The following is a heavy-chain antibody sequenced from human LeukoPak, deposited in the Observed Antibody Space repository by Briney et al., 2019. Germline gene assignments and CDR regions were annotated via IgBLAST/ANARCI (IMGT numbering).Heavy chain of an antibody. CDR3: ASPAGLL. CDR2: IYFSGST. J-gene: IGHJ4*02. V-gene: IGHV4-39*07. CDR1: GDSISSSSYY. Sequence: PSETLSLTCSVSGDSISSSSYYWGWIRQPPGKGLDWIGSIYFSGSTYYNPSLKSRVTISVDTSKNQFSLKLSSVTAADTAVYYCASPAGLLWGQGTLVTASS. D-gene: IGHD2-2*01.